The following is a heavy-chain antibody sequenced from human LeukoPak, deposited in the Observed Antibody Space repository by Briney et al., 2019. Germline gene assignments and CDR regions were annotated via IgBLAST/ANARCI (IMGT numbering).Heavy chain of an antibody. J-gene: IGHJ4*02. CDR3: ARSDISIVRGAMV. Sequence: GASVKVSCKASGYSFTAYYMHWVRQAPGQGLEWMGWISAYNGNTNYAQKFQGRITMTTETSTSTAYMELRSLRSDDTAVYYCARSDISIVRGAMVWGQGTLVIVSS. CDR1: GYSFTAYY. V-gene: IGHV1-18*04. D-gene: IGHD3-10*01. CDR2: ISAYNGNT.